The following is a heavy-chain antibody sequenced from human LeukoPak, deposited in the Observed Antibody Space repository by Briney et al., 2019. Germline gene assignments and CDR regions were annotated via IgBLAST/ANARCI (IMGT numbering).Heavy chain of an antibody. V-gene: IGHV4-4*09. J-gene: IGHJ4*02. Sequence: SETLSLTCTVSGGSISNSYWNWIRQTPGKGLEWMGHIHTSGASRYYPSLESRLTLSIDTSRNHLSLKLTSVTAADTAVYFCARLGSYHDFWGQGALVTVSS. D-gene: IGHD1-26*01. CDR3: ARLGSYHDF. CDR2: IHTSGAS. CDR1: GGSISNSY.